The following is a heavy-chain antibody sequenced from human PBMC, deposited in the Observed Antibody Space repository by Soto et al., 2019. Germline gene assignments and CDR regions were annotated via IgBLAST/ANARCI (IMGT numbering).Heavy chain of an antibody. J-gene: IGHJ4*02. CDR3: AFNFDY. V-gene: IGHV4-34*01. CDR1: GGSFSGYY. Sequence: PSETLSLTCAVYGGSFSGYYWSWIRQPPGKGLEWIGEINHSGSTNYNPSLKSRVTISVDTSKNQFSLKLSSVTAADTALYYCAFNFDYWGQGTLVTVSS. CDR2: INHSGST.